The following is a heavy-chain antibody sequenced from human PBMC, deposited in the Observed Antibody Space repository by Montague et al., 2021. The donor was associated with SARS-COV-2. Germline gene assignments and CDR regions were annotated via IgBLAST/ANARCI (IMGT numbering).Heavy chain of an antibody. D-gene: IGHD5-24*01. CDR3: ARGFRTVEMPTISFDY. CDR1: GESVSGFY. V-gene: IGHV4-34*01. CDR2: INHSGSP. J-gene: IGHJ4*02. Sequence: SETLSLTRAVYGESVSGFYWGWICKPPGEGLEWLGEINHSGSPNYNPSLKSRVTMSLDTSKNQFSLKLSPVTAADTAVYFCARGFRTVEMPTISFDYWGQGTLVTVSS.